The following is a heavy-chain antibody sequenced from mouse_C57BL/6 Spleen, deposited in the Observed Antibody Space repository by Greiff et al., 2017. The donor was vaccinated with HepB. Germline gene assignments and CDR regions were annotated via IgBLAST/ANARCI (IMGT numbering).Heavy chain of an antibody. J-gene: IGHJ4*01. V-gene: IGHV5-17*01. D-gene: IGHD2-3*01. CDR2: ISSGSSTI. Sequence: EVQVVESGGGLVKPGGSLKLSCAASGFTFSDYGMHWVRQAPEKGLEWVAYISSGSSTIYYADTVKGRFTISRDNAKNTLFLQMTSLRSEDTAMYYCARADGYQYYYAMDYWGQGTSVTVSS. CDR3: ARADGYQYYYAMDY. CDR1: GFTFSDYG.